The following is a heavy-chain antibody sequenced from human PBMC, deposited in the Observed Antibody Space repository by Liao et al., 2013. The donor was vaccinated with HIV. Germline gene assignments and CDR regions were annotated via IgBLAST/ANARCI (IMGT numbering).Heavy chain of an antibody. CDR1: GASITSNY. Sequence: QEQLQESGPGLVKPSETLSLTCTISGASITSNYWSWIRQPAGKGLEWIGHIHTSGRTNYNPSLRSRVTVSLDTSKNRFSLKLTSVRAADTAVYYCARERSDSGGPDAFDIWGQGTMVTVSS. V-gene: IGHV4-4*07. D-gene: IGHD3-22*01. J-gene: IGHJ3*02. CDR3: ARERSDSGGPDAFDI. CDR2: IHTSGRT.